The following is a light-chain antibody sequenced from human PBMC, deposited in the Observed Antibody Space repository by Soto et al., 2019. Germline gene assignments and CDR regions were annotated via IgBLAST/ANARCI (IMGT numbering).Light chain of an antibody. CDR1: QSVIDW. J-gene: IGKJ3*01. V-gene: IGKV1-5*01. CDR2: DAS. CDR3: QQYNRYSFT. Sequence: DIQLTQSPSTLSASVGDGVTITCRASQSVIDWLAWYQQKPGKAPRLLIYDASGLQTGVPSRFSGSGSGTEFTLSINSLQPDDFATYYCQQYNRYSFTFGPGTRVDV.